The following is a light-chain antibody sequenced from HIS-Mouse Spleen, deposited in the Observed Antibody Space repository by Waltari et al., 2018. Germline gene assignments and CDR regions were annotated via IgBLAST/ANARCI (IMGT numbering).Light chain of an antibody. CDR1: RSNIGACHD. CDR3: QSYDSSLSGYVV. V-gene: IGLV1-40*01. J-gene: IGLJ2*01. CDR2: GNS. Sequence: QSVLTQPPSVSGAPGQRVTISCTGSRSNIGACHDVHWYQQLPGTAPKLLIYGNSNRPSGVPDRFSGSKSGTSASLAITGLQAEDEADYYCQSYDSSLSGYVVFGGGTKLTVL.